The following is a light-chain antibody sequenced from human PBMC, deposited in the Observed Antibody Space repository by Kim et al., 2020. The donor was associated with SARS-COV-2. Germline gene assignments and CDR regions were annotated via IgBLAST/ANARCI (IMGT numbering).Light chain of an antibody. CDR3: QAWDSSSVV. Sequence: SYELTQPPSVSVSPGQTASITCSGDKLGDKYAWWYQQKPGQSPVLAIYQDSKRPSGIPERFSGSNSGNTATLTISGTQAMDEADYYCQAWDSSSVVFGGGTQLTVL. V-gene: IGLV3-1*01. CDR1: KLGDKY. CDR2: QDS. J-gene: IGLJ2*01.